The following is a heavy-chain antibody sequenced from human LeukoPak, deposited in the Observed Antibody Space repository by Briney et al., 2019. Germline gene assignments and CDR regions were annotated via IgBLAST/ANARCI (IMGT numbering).Heavy chain of an antibody. J-gene: IGHJ4*02. Sequence: PSETLSLTCAVSGGSISGYYWSWIRQPPGKGLEWIGYIYHSGSTNYNPSLKSRLTISVDSSKNLFSLNLTSVTAADTAVYYCARVFDSWGQGTLVTVSS. CDR1: GGSISGYY. V-gene: IGHV4-59*12. CDR2: IYHSGST. CDR3: ARVFDS.